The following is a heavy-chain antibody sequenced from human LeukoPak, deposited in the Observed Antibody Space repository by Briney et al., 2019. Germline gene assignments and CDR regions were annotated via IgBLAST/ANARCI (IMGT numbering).Heavy chain of an antibody. CDR2: IYPGDSDT. CDR3: ARPPACCGGDCFFDY. CDR1: GYSFTSYW. J-gene: IGHJ4*02. D-gene: IGHD2-21*01. V-gene: IGHV5-51*01. Sequence: GESLKISCKGSGYSFTSYWIGWVRQMPGKGLEWMGIIYPGDSDTRYSPSFQGQVTISADKSISTAYLQWSSLKASDTAMYYCARPPACCGGDCFFDYWGQGTLVTVSS.